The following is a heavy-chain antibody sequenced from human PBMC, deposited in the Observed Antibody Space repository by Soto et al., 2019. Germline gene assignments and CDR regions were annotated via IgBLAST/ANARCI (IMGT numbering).Heavy chain of an antibody. CDR2: ISYDGSNK. D-gene: IGHD2-2*01. V-gene: IGHV3-30-3*01. CDR1: GFTFSSYA. J-gene: IGHJ4*02. Sequence: GGSLRLSCAASGFTFSSYAMHWVRQAPGKGLEWVAVISYDGSNKYYADSVKGRFTISRDNSKNTLYLQMNSLRAEDTAVYYCARAGCSSTSCYVSDSDYWGQGTLVTVSS. CDR3: ARAGCSSTSCYVSDSDY.